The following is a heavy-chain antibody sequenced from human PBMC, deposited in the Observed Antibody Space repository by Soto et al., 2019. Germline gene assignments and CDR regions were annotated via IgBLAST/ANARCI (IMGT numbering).Heavy chain of an antibody. CDR2: INHSGST. J-gene: IGHJ5*02. CDR1: GGSFSGYY. V-gene: IGHV4-34*01. CDR3: ARRKLFIAAAVHNWFDP. D-gene: IGHD6-13*01. Sequence: ETLSLTCAVYGGSFSGYYWSWIRQPPGKGLEWIGEINHSGSTNYNPSLKSRVTISVDTSKNQFSLKLSSVTAADTAVYYCARRKLFIAAAVHNWFDPWGQGTLVTVSS.